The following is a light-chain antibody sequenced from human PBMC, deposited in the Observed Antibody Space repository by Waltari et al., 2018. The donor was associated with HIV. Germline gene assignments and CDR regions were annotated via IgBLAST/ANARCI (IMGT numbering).Light chain of an antibody. J-gene: IGLJ2*01. Sequence: QSALTPPASVSGSPGQSITISCTGTRSAVGAYNLVSWYPQHAGKAPKLMLFEVTHRPSGVSDRFSGSRSGNTASLTISGLQADDEGDYYCCSYTGTGVVFGGGTKLTVL. V-gene: IGLV2-23*02. CDR3: CSYTGTGVV. CDR1: RSAVGAYNL. CDR2: EVT.